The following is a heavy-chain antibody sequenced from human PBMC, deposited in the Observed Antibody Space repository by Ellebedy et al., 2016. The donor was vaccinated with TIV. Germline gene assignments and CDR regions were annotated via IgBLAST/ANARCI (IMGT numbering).Heavy chain of an antibody. CDR1: GFTFSNYW. V-gene: IGHV3-7*01. CDR2: IKQDGSEK. Sequence: GESLKISCGTSGFTFSNYWMTWVRQAPGKGLEWVANIKQDGSEKYYEDSVMGRFSISRDNTKNSLYLQMNSLTDEDTAVYYCARDQWLGRAYYFDSWGQGTLVTVSS. D-gene: IGHD6-19*01. J-gene: IGHJ4*02. CDR3: ARDQWLGRAYYFDS.